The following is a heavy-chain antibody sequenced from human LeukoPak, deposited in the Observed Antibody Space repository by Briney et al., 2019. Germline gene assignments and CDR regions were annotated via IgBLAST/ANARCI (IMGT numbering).Heavy chain of an antibody. CDR3: ARAGVAARLTPFDY. CDR1: GGTFSSYA. J-gene: IGHJ4*02. D-gene: IGHD6-6*01. V-gene: IGHV1-69*01. CDR2: IIPIFGTA. Sequence: SSVKVSCRASGGTFSSYAISWVRQAPGQGLEWMGGIIPIFGTANYAQKFQGRVTITADESTSTAYMELSSLRSEDTAVYYCARAGVAARLTPFDYWGQGTLVTVSS.